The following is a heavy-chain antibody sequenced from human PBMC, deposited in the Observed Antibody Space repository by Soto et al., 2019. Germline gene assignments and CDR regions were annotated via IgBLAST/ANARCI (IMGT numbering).Heavy chain of an antibody. CDR3: ASIGGGERYCSGGSCYTLLV. CDR1: GFTFSSYS. J-gene: IGHJ4*02. D-gene: IGHD2-15*01. Sequence: EVQLVESGGGLVQPGGSLRLSCAASGFTFSSYSMNWVRQAPGKGLEWVSYISSSSSTIYYADSVKGRFTISRDNAKNSLYLKMSSLRAEDTAVYYCASIGGGERYCSGGSCYTLLVWGQGTLVTFSS. V-gene: IGHV3-48*01. CDR2: ISSSSSTI.